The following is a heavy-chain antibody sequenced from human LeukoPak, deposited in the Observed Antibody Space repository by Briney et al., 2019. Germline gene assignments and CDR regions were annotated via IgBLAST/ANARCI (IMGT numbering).Heavy chain of an antibody. CDR1: GGTFSSYA. CDR2: INPNSGGT. D-gene: IGHD3-3*01. V-gene: IGHV1-2*02. Sequence: GASVKVSCKASGGTFSSYAISWVRQAPGQGLEWMGWINPNSGGTNYAQKFQGRVTMTRDTSISTAYMELSRLRSDDTAVYYCARWGNQELYYDFGEYYFDYWGQGTLVTVSS. CDR3: ARWGNQELYYDFGEYYFDY. J-gene: IGHJ4*02.